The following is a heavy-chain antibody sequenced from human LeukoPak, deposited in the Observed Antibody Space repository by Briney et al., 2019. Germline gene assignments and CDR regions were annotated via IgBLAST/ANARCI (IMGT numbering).Heavy chain of an antibody. CDR2: INWNGGST. J-gene: IGHJ4*02. CDR3: ARRRHYDSSGYPFDY. V-gene: IGHV3-20*01. CDR1: GFTFDDYG. Sequence: RAGGSLRLSCAASGFTFDDYGMGWVRQAPGKGLEWVSGINWNGGSTGYADSVKGRFTISRDNAKNSLYLQMNSLRAEDTALYHCARRRHYDSSGYPFDYWGQGTLVTVSS. D-gene: IGHD3-22*01.